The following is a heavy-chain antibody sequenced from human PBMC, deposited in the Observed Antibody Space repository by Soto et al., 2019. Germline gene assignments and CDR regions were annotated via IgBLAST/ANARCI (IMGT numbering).Heavy chain of an antibody. CDR1: GDSIGRFY. D-gene: IGHD1-26*01. Sequence: SETLSLTCNVSGDSIGRFYWSWIRQSAEKGLEWIGRIYSTGGTAYNPALKGRITISLDRSNNHVSLEINSVTAADTVVYFCARDLSGTGLDIWGRGTRVTVSS. J-gene: IGHJ6*02. CDR3: ARDLSGTGLDI. V-gene: IGHV4-4*07. CDR2: IYSTGGT.